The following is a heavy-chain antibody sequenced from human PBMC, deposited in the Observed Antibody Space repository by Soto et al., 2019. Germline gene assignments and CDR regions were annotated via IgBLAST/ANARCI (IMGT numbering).Heavy chain of an antibody. CDR3: AREGYGDYGKPFDY. Sequence: QVQLVQSGAEVKKPGSSVKVYCKASGGTFSRSTISWVRQAPGQGLEWMGGIIPLFGTANYAQKFQGRVTITADESTSTADMQLSSLRSEDTSVYSCAREGYGDYGKPFDYWGQGTLVTVSS. J-gene: IGHJ4*02. V-gene: IGHV1-69*01. CDR2: IIPLFGTA. D-gene: IGHD4-17*01. CDR1: GGTFSRST.